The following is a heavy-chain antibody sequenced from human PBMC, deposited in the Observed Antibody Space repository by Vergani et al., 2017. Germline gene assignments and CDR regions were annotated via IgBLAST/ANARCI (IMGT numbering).Heavy chain of an antibody. CDR1: GFTVSSNY. Sequence: EVQLVESGGGLVQPGRSLRLSCAASGFTVSSNYMSWVRQAPGKGLEWVSVIYSGGSTYYADSVKGRFTISRDNSKNTLYFQMNSLRAEDTAVYYCARGATANWGWFDPWGQGTLVTVSS. D-gene: IGHD7-27*01. V-gene: IGHV3-53*01. J-gene: IGHJ5*02. CDR3: ARGATANWGWFDP. CDR2: IYSGGST.